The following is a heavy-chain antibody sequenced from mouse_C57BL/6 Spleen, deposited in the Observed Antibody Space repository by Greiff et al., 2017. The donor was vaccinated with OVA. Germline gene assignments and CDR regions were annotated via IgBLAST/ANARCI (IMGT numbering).Heavy chain of an antibody. J-gene: IGHJ4*01. Sequence: EVQRVESGGGLVKPGGSLKLSCAASGFTFSDYGMHWVRQAPEKGLEWVAYISSGSSTIYYADTVKGRFTISRDNAKNTLFLQMTSLRSEDTAMYYCARGTAQATGYAMDYWGQGTSVTVSS. D-gene: IGHD3-1*01. CDR2: ISSGSSTI. CDR1: GFTFSDYG. CDR3: ARGTAQATGYAMDY. V-gene: IGHV5-17*01.